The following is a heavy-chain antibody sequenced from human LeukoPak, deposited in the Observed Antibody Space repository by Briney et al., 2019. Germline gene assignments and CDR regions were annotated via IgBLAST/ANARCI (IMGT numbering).Heavy chain of an antibody. J-gene: IGHJ3*02. V-gene: IGHV3-21*01. CDR2: ISSSSSYI. CDR1: GFTFSSYS. Sequence: GGSLRLSCAVSGFTFSSYSMNWVRQAPGKGLEWVSSISSSSSYIYYADSVKGRFTISRDNAKNSLYLQMNSLRAEDTAVYYCAREQTITPDAFDIWGQGTMVTVSS. CDR3: AREQTITPDAFDI. D-gene: IGHD5-12*01.